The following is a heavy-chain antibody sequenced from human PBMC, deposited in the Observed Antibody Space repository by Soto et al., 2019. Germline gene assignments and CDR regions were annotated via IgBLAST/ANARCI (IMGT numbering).Heavy chain of an antibody. CDR1: GYTFTNYY. CDR3: ARGFSGGWPFDS. V-gene: IGHV1-46*01. D-gene: IGHD6-19*01. CDR2: INPSGGYT. J-gene: IGHJ4*02. Sequence: QVQLVQSGAEVKKPGASVRVSCKASGYTFTNYYIHWVRQAPGQGLEWMGIINPSGGYTSYAQKFQGRATMTRDASTNTVYMEPSSLRSEGTAVYYCARGFSGGWPFDSWGQGTLVTVSS.